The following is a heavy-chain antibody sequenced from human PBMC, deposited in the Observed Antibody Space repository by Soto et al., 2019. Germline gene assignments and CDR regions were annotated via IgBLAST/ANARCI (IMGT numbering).Heavy chain of an antibody. V-gene: IGHV5-10-1*03. Sequence: EVQLVQSGAEVKKPGESLRISCKGSGYSFTSYWISWVRQMPGKGLEWMGRIDPSDSYTNYSPSFQGHVTISADKSISTAYLQWSSLKASDTAMYYCARPVVGDLPYYYYYGMDVWGQGTTVTVSS. CDR1: GYSFTSYW. J-gene: IGHJ6*02. CDR3: ARPVVGDLPYYYYYGMDV. D-gene: IGHD4-17*01. CDR2: IDPSDSYT.